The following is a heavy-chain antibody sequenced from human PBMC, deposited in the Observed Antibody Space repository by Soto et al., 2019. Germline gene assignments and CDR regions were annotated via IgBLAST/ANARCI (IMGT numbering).Heavy chain of an antibody. D-gene: IGHD3-16*01. CDR1: GYTFPNYW. CDR3: ARPTRLDNRFDP. CDR2: IYPGDSDT. J-gene: IGHJ5*02. Sequence: PWESLKISCKASGYTFPNYWIGWVRQMPGKGLEWMGIIYPGDSDTRYSPSFQGQVTISADKSISTAFLQWNSLKASDTAMCYCARPTRLDNRFDPWGQGTLVTVSS. V-gene: IGHV5-51*01.